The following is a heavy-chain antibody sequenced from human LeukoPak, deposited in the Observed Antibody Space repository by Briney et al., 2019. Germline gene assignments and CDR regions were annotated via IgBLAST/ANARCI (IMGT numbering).Heavy chain of an antibody. CDR3: ATDTADKNDGFDI. D-gene: IGHD3-9*01. CDR2: FDPEHGET. V-gene: IGHV1-24*01. J-gene: IGHJ3*02. Sequence: GASVTVSFKVSVYMFNELSIHWVRQAPGKGREWMGGFDPEHGETVYAENFQGRVTFTEDTSTGTAYMDLSSLRSEDTAVYYCATDTADKNDGFDIWGQGTMVTVSS. CDR1: VYMFNELS.